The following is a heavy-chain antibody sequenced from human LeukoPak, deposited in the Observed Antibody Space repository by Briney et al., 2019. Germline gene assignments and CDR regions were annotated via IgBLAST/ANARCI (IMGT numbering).Heavy chain of an antibody. V-gene: IGHV3-73*01. D-gene: IGHD3-16*02. CDR1: GFTFSGSA. CDR3: TTDPNFDYVWGTYRLDY. Sequence: GGSLKLSCAASGFTFSGSAMHWVRQASGTGLEWVGRIRSKGNNYATAYAASVRGRFTISRDDSKNTAYLQMNSLKTEDTAVYYCTTDPNFDYVWGTYRLDYWGQGTLVTVSS. J-gene: IGHJ4*02. CDR2: IRSKGNNYAT.